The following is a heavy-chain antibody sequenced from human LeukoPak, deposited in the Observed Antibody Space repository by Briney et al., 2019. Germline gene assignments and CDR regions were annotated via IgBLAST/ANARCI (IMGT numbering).Heavy chain of an antibody. CDR1: GSSISSSSYY. D-gene: IGHD6-13*01. CDR2: IYYSGST. J-gene: IGHJ5*02. CDR3: ARPYSSSWYGWFDP. V-gene: IGHV4-39*01. Sequence: PSETLSLTCTVSGSSISSSSYYWGWIRQPPGKGLEWIGSIYYSGSTYYNPSLKSRVTISVDTSRNQFSLKLSSVTAADTAVYYCARPYSSSWYGWFDPWGQGTLVTVSS.